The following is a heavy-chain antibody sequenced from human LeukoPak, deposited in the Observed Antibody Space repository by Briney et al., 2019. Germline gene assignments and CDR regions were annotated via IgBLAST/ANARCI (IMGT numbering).Heavy chain of an antibody. D-gene: IGHD3-10*01. CDR1: DDSITIYY. CDR3: ARHGITMVRGVIRDWFDP. J-gene: IGHJ5*02. CDR2: IYYSGST. Sequence: SETLSLTCTVSDDSITIYYWSWIRQPPGKGLEWIGSIYYSGSTYYNPSLKSRVTISVDTSKNQFSLKLSSVTAADTAVYYCARHGITMVRGVIRDWFDPWGQGTLVTVSS. V-gene: IGHV4-59*05.